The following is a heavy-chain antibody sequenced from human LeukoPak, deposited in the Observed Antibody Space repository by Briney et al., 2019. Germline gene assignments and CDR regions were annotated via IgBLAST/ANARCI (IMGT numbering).Heavy chain of an antibody. Sequence: KPSETLSLTCSVSCGSIRSYYLIWIRQPPGKGLEWIGYIYYSGSTNYNPSLKSRVTISVDTSKNQFSLQLSSVTAADKAVYYCASPPYLLDAYEIWGPGTMVTVSS. CDR3: ASPPYLLDAYEI. CDR1: CGSIRSYY. CDR2: IYYSGST. V-gene: IGHV4-59*08. D-gene: IGHD2-21*01. J-gene: IGHJ3*02.